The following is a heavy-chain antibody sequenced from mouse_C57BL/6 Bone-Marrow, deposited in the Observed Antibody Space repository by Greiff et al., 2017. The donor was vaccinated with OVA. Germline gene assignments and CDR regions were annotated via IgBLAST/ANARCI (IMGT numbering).Heavy chain of an antibody. V-gene: IGHV1-72*01. CDR1: GYTFTSYW. CDR3: ARSGYGSWGACFAY. J-gene: IGHJ3*01. D-gene: IGHD1-1*01. Sequence: QVQLQQSGAELVKPGASVKLSCKASGYTFTSYWMHWVKQRPGRGLEWIGRIDPNSGGTKYNEKFKSKATLTVDKPYSTAYMQLSSLTSEDSAVYYFARSGYGSWGACFAYWGQGTLVTVSA. CDR2: IDPNSGGT.